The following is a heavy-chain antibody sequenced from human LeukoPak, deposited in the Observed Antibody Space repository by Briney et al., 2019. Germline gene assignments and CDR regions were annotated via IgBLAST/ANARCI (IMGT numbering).Heavy chain of an antibody. CDR2: IVSDGSDT. D-gene: IGHD6-6*01. CDR1: GFTFSSYW. CDR3: ARAAYNSSPDY. J-gene: IGHJ4*02. V-gene: IGHV3-74*01. Sequence: PGGSLRLSCAASGFTFSSYWMVWVRQTPEKGLVWVSYIVSDGSDTRYADSVKGRFTMSRDNAKDTLSLQMDSLRTEDTAVYYCARAAYNSSPDYWGQGTLVTVSS.